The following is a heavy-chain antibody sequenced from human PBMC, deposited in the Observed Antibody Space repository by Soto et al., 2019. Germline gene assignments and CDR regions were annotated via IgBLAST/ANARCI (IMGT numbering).Heavy chain of an antibody. CDR2: LIPSFGTA. CDR3: ARAGDCSGGSCYSFILDY. J-gene: IGHJ4*02. Sequence: QVQLVQSGAEVKKPGSSVKVSCKASGGGFNSYAFSWVRQAPGQGLEWMGALIPSFGTANYAQKFQGRVTITAEESTTTVYMELSSLTPVDTAMYFCARAGDCSGGSCYSFILDYWGQGTQVTVSS. D-gene: IGHD2-15*01. V-gene: IGHV1-69*01. CDR1: GGGFNSYA.